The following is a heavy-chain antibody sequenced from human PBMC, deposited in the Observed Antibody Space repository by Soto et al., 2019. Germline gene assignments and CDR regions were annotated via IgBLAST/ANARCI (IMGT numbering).Heavy chain of an antibody. Sequence: SETLSLTCTVSGGSISSYYWSWIRQPPGKGLEWIGYIYYSGSTNYNPSLKSRVTISVDTSKNQFSLKLSSVTAADTAVYYCASSGRGDYYYYHGMDVWGHGTTVTVSS. CDR2: IYYSGST. CDR1: GGSISSYY. J-gene: IGHJ6*02. D-gene: IGHD3-10*01. V-gene: IGHV4-59*01. CDR3: ASSGRGDYYYYHGMDV.